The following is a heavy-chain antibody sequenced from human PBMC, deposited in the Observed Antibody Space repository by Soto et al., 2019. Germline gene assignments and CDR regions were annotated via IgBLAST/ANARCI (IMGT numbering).Heavy chain of an antibody. CDR3: AKGERGDIVVVPAAIWRYGMDV. Sequence: EVQLLESGGGLVQPGGSLRLSCAASGFNFSNYAMSWVRQAPGKGLEWVSAISGSGGNTYYADSVKGRLTISRDSSKNSLYLHMNSLRAEDTAVYYCAKGERGDIVVVPAAIWRYGMDVW. V-gene: IGHV3-23*01. CDR2: ISGSGGNT. D-gene: IGHD2-2*01. J-gene: IGHJ6*01. CDR1: GFNFSNYA.